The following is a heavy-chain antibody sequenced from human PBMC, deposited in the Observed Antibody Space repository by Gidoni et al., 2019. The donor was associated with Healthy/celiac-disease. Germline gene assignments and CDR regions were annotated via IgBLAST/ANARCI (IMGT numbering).Heavy chain of an antibody. J-gene: IGHJ5*02. CDR2: IYYSGST. CDR1: GGSIRSSSYY. D-gene: IGHD4-17*01. V-gene: IGHV4-39*01. Sequence: QLQLQESGPGLVKPSETLSLTCTVPGGSIRSSSYYWGWNRQPPGKGLEWIGGIYYSGSTYYNPSLKSRVTISVDTSKNQFALKLGSVTAADTAVYYCARRDDGDYVGWFDPWGQGTLVTVSS. CDR3: ARRDDGDYVGWFDP.